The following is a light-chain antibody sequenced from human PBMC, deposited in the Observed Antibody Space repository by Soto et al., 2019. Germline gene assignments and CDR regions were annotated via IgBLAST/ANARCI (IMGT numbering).Light chain of an antibody. CDR2: DAS. Sequence: DIQMTQSPSTLTASLGARFTITCRASKSISTWLAWYQQKPGKAPKFLIYDASSLESGVPSRFSGSGSGTEFTLTISSLQPDDFATYHCQQYKSYSLTFGGGTKVEIK. J-gene: IGKJ4*01. CDR1: KSISTW. CDR3: QQYKSYSLT. V-gene: IGKV1-5*01.